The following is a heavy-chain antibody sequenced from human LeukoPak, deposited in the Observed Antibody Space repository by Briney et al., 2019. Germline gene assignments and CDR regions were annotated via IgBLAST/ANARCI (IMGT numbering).Heavy chain of an antibody. CDR2: IYYSGST. Sequence: SETLSLTCTVSGGSISSYYWSWIRQPPGKGLEWIGYIYYSGSTNYNPSLKSRVTISVDTSKNQFSLKLGSVTAADTAVYYCARGIAGSCRPDRYYYYYYYMDVWGKGTTVTVSS. J-gene: IGHJ6*03. D-gene: IGHD2-2*01. CDR3: ARGIAGSCRPDRYYYYYYYMDV. CDR1: GGSISSYY. V-gene: IGHV4-59*01.